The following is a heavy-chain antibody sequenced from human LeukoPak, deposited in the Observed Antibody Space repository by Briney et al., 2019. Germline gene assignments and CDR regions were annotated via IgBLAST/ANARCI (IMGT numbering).Heavy chain of an antibody. V-gene: IGHV3-21*01. Sequence: GGSLRLSCAASGFTFSSYFMNWVRQAPGKGLEWVSAISSTSSYIYYADSVKGRFTISRDNAKNSLYLQMNSLRAEDTAAYYCARGLCGGDCYSDWGQGTLLTVSS. CDR1: GFTFSSYF. J-gene: IGHJ4*02. CDR2: ISSTSSYI. D-gene: IGHD2-21*02. CDR3: ARGLCGGDCYSD.